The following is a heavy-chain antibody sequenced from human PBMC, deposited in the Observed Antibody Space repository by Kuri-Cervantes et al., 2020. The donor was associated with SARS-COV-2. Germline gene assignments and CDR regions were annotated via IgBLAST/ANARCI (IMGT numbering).Heavy chain of an antibody. V-gene: IGHV3-30-3*01. D-gene: IGHD3-10*01. Sequence: GESLKISCAASGFTFSSYAMHWVRQAPGKGLEWVAVISYDGSNKYYADSVKGRFTISRDNSKNTLFLQMNSLRAEDMAMYYCAKERDYGYGFDIWGQGTMVTVSS. CDR1: GFTFSSYA. CDR2: ISYDGSNK. CDR3: AKERDYGYGFDI. J-gene: IGHJ3*02.